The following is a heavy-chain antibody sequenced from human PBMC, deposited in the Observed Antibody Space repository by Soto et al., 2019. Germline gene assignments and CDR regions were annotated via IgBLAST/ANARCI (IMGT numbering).Heavy chain of an antibody. CDR2: ISGSGGST. V-gene: IGHV3-23*01. CDR1: GFTFSRYA. CDR3: AKVLTRVRGVNRVFDY. J-gene: IGHJ4*02. Sequence: EVQLLESGGGLVQPGGSLRLSCAASGFTFSRYAMSWVRQAPGKGLEWVSAISGSGGSTYYADSVKGRFTISRDNSKNTLYQQMNSLRAEDTAVYYCAKVLTRVRGVNRVFDYWGQGTLVTVSS. D-gene: IGHD3-10*01.